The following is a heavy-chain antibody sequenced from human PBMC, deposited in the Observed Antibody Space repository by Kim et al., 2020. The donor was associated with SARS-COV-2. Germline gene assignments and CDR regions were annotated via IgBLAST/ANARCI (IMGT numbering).Heavy chain of an antibody. CDR3: ARFGYSSSWYGDWFDP. V-gene: IGHV4-59*01. J-gene: IGHJ5*02. Sequence: SLKSRVTISVDTSKNQFSLKLSSVTAADTAVYYCARFGYSSSWYGDWFDPWGQGTLVTVSS. D-gene: IGHD6-13*01.